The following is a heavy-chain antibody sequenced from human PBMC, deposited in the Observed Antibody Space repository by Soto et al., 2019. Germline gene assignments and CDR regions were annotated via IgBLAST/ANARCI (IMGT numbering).Heavy chain of an antibody. V-gene: IGHV1-69*13. Sequence: SVKVSCKASGGTFSSYAISWVRQAPGQGLEWMEGIISIFGTANYAQKFQGRVTITPDESTSTAYMELSSLRSEDTAVYYCARDALYYYDSSGYALSFFDYWGPGPQVTVS. CDR1: GGTFSSYA. D-gene: IGHD3-22*01. CDR2: IISIFGTA. CDR3: ARDALYYYDSSGYALSFFDY. J-gene: IGHJ4*02.